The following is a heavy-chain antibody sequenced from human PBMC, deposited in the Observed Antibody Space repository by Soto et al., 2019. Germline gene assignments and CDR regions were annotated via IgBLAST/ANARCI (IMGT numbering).Heavy chain of an antibody. Sequence: SGPTLVNPTQTLTLTCTFSGFSLSTNGVGVGWIRQPPGKALEWLALIYWDDDKRYSPSLKSRLTITKDTSKNQVVLTMTNMDPVDTATYYCAHRLSFSIAFWSGHYPDWFDPWGQGILVTVSS. J-gene: IGHJ5*02. V-gene: IGHV2-5*02. CDR2: IYWDDDK. CDR1: GFSLSTNGVG. D-gene: IGHD3-3*01. CDR3: AHRLSFSIAFWSGHYPDWFDP.